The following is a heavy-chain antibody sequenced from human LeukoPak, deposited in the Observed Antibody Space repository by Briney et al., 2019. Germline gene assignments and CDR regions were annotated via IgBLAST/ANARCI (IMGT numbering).Heavy chain of an antibody. V-gene: IGHV4-34*01. CDR3: ARGGGSSSSALDY. D-gene: IGHD6-6*01. CDR1: GGSFSGYY. CDR2: INHSGST. Sequence: SETLSLTCAVYGGSFSGYYWSWIRQPPGKGLEWIGEINHSGSTNYNPSLKCRVTISVDTSKNQLSLKLSSVTAADTAVYYCARGGGSSSSALDYWGQGTLVTVSS. J-gene: IGHJ4*02.